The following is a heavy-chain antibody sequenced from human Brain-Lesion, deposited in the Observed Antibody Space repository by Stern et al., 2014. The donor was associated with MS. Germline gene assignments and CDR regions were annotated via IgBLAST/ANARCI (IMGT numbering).Heavy chain of an antibody. CDR3: AGEEDIRYCSGGSCTGNWFDP. CDR1: GGSVSSTSYA. J-gene: IGHJ5*02. CDR2: IYSTGNP. V-gene: IGHV4-39*02. D-gene: IGHD2-15*01. Sequence: QVQLVQSGPGLVKPSETLSLTCTVAGGSVSSTSYAWAWIRQPPGKGLEWIGTIYSTGNPYYGPSQKSRLPISLDTSKNHFPLQLGSVTAADTAVYYCAGEEDIRYCSGGSCTGNWFDPWGQGTLVTVSS.